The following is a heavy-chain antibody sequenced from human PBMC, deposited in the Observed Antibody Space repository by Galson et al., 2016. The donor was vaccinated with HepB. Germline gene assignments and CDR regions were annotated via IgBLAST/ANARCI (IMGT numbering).Heavy chain of an antibody. CDR1: GFTLSNYY. V-gene: IGHV3-21*01. CDR3: ARDRGLASGGWFDP. CDR2: ISISSKYI. J-gene: IGHJ5*02. Sequence: SLRLSCAASGFTLSNYYMHWVRQAPGKGLEWVSTISISSKYIYYADSVQGRFTISRDIANNSLFLQMTSLRDEDTAVYYCARDRGLASGGWFDPWGQGTQVTVS. D-gene: IGHD6-13*01.